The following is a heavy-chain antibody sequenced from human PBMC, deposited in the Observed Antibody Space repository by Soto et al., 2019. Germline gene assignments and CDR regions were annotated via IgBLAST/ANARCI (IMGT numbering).Heavy chain of an antibody. CDR1: GFTFSSYW. CDR2: FNSDGSST. V-gene: IGHV3-74*01. Sequence: EVQLVESGGGLVQPGGSLRLSCAASGFTFSSYWLHWVRRAPGKWLVWVSRFNSDGSSTSYADSVKGRFTISRDNAKNTLYLQMNSLRAEDTAVYYCVRTSLVVAAATREDYWGQGTLVTVSS. J-gene: IGHJ4*02. D-gene: IGHD2-15*01. CDR3: VRTSLVVAAATREDY.